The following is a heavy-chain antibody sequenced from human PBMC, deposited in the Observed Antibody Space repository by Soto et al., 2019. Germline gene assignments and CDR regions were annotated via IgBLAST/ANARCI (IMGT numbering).Heavy chain of an antibody. V-gene: IGHV4-31*03. J-gene: IGHJ5*02. CDR2: IYYSGST. CDR3: ARQGDIVVVPAAITKYNWFDP. Sequence: SEILYLPSTLSGVSISSGGYYWSWIRQHPGKGLEWIGYIYYSGSTYYNPSLKSRVTISVDTSKNQFSLKLSSVTAADTAVYYCARQGDIVVVPAAITKYNWFDPWGQGTLVTVSS. CDR1: GVSISSGGYY. D-gene: IGHD2-2*01.